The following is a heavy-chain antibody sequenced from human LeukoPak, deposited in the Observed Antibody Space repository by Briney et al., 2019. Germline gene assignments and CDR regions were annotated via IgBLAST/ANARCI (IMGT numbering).Heavy chain of an antibody. CDR3: ARDQRYCSSSSCPWEPFDY. V-gene: IGHV3-30-3*01. CDR2: ISDDGSRQ. D-gene: IGHD2-2*01. J-gene: IGHJ4*02. CDR1: GFTFNNYA. Sequence: PGGSLRLSCAATGFTFNNYAIHWGRQAPGKGLEWVAFISDDGSRQHYADSVKGRFTISRDNSKNTLNLQMNSLRAEDTAVYYCARDQRYCSSSSCPWEPFDYWGQGTLVTVSS.